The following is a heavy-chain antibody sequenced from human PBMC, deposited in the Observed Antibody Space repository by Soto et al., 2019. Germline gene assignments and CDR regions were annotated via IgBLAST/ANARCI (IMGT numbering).Heavy chain of an antibody. CDR1: GFTFSNYA. Sequence: EVQLVESGGGLVQPGGSLRLSCAASGFTFSNYAMSWVRQAPGKGLEWVSAISGSGGSTYYADSVKCRFTISRDNYNNSLYLQMTSLRAEETAVYYCAIGTRRGTVTDELDYWGQRTLVTVSS. CDR3: AIGTRRGTVTDELDY. CDR2: ISGSGGST. V-gene: IGHV3-23*04. J-gene: IGHJ4*02. D-gene: IGHD4-17*01.